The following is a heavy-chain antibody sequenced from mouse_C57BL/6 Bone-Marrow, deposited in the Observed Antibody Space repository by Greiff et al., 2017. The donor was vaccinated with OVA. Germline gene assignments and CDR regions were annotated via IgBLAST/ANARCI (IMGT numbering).Heavy chain of an antibody. V-gene: IGHV8-8*01. Sequence: QVTLKESGPGILQPSQTLSLTCSSSGFSLSTYGMGVGWIRQPSGKGLVWLAHIWWDDDKYYNPALKSGLTISKDTSKNQIFLRIANVDTADTATYYCARIAGGWFAYWGQGTLVTVSA. J-gene: IGHJ3*01. CDR3: ARIAGGWFAY. D-gene: IGHD1-1*02. CDR2: IWWDDDK. CDR1: GFSLSTYGMG.